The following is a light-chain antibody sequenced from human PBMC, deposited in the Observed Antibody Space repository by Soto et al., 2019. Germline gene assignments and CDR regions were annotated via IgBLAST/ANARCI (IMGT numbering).Light chain of an antibody. CDR3: QQYGSSGT. V-gene: IGKV3-20*01. J-gene: IGKJ1*01. CDR2: GAS. CDR1: QSVSSNY. Sequence: EIVLTQSPGTLSLSPGERATLSCRASQSVSSNYLAWYQQKPGQAPRLLIYGASSRATGIPDRFSGSGSGTDFTLTIRRLEPEAFAVYYCQQYGSSGTFGQGTKVDIK.